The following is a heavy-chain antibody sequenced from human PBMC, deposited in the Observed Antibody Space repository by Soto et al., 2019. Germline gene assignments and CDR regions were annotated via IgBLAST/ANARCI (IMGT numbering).Heavy chain of an antibody. D-gene: IGHD3-10*01. CDR1: GYTFTSYA. V-gene: IGHV1-3*01. Sequence: VASVKVSCKASGYTFTSYAMHWVRQAPGQRLEWMGWINAGNGNTKYSQKFQGRVTITRDTSASTAYMELSSLRSEDTAVYYGARDLEFGSNWFDQWGQGTVGTLS. J-gene: IGHJ5*02. CDR2: INAGNGNT. CDR3: ARDLEFGSNWFDQ.